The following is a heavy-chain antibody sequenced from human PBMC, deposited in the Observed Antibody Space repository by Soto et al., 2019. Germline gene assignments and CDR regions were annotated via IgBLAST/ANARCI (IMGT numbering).Heavy chain of an antibody. V-gene: IGHV1-46*03. J-gene: IGHJ6*03. CDR1: GYTFTSNY. Sequence: ASVKVSCTACGYTFTSNYMHWVRQAPGQGLEWMGIINPSGGSTSYAQKFQGRVTMTRDTSTSTVYMELSSLRSEDTAVYYCARASGGYYYYMDVWGKGTTVTVSS. CDR3: ARASGGYYYYMDV. CDR2: INPSGGST. D-gene: IGHD3-16*01.